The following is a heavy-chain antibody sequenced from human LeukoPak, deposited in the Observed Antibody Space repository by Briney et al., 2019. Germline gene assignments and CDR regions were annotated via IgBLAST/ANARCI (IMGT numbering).Heavy chain of an antibody. J-gene: IGHJ4*02. V-gene: IGHV3-23*01. D-gene: IGHD4-17*01. CDR3: AKGKAATVTGFDY. CDR1: GFTFSSYS. Sequence: GGSLRLSCTASGFTFSSYSMNWVRQAPGKGLEWVSAISGSGGSTYYADSVKGRFTISRDNSKNTLYLQMNSLRAEDTAVYYCAKGKAATVTGFDYWGQGTLVTVSS. CDR2: ISGSGGST.